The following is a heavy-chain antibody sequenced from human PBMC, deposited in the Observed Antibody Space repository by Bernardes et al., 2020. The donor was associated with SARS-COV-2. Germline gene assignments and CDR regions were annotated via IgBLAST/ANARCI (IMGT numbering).Heavy chain of an antibody. V-gene: IGHV4-39*01. CDR3: ARRRGTIFGVLYRRWEYYFDY. CDR1: GGSISSSSYY. D-gene: IGHD3-3*01. Sequence: SESLSLTCTVSGGSISSSSYYWGWLRQPPGKGLEWIGSTYYSGSTYYNPSLKSRVTISVDTSKNQFSLKLSSVTAADTAVYYCARRRGTIFGVLYRRWEYYFDYWGQGTLVTVSS. CDR2: TYYSGST. J-gene: IGHJ4*02.